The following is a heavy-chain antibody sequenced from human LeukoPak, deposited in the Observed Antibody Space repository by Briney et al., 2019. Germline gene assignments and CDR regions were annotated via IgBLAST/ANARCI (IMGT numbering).Heavy chain of an antibody. CDR1: GGSISSGGYS. CDR3: ARGRSDYVWGSYRYDRSQYYFDY. CDR2: IYYSGST. Sequence: SETLSLTCTVSGGSISSGGYSWSWIRQHPGKGLEWIGNIYYSGSTYYNPSLKSRVTISVDTSKNQFSLKLSSVTAADTAVYYCARGRSDYVWGSYRYDRSQYYFDYWGQGTLVTVSS. V-gene: IGHV4-31*03. J-gene: IGHJ4*02. D-gene: IGHD3-16*02.